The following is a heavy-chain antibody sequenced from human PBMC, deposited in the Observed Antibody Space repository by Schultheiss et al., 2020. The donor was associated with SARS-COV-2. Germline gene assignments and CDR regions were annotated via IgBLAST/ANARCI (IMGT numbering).Heavy chain of an antibody. Sequence: SETLSLTCTVSGGSISSYYWNWIRQPPGKGLEWIGYIYYSGSTNYNPSLKSRVIISVGTSKNQFSLKLSSVTAADTAVYCCAGTLRGSSDWPFDYWGQGTLVTVSS. J-gene: IGHJ4*02. CDR2: IYYSGST. CDR3: AGTLRGSSDWPFDY. D-gene: IGHD6-19*01. CDR1: GGSISSYY. V-gene: IGHV4-59*08.